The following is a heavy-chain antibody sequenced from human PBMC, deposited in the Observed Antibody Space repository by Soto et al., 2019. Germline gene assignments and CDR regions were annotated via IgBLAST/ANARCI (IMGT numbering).Heavy chain of an antibody. CDR2: IYHSGST. J-gene: IGHJ2*01. Sequence: SETLSLTCAVSAFSISSGYYWGWIRQPPGRGLEWIGSIYHSGSTYYNPSLKSRVTISVDTSKNQFSLRLSSVTAADTAVYYCARDPETLSTWYFDLWGRGTLVTVSS. CDR3: ARDPETLSTWYFDL. V-gene: IGHV4-38-2*02. CDR1: AFSISSGYY. D-gene: IGHD2-2*01.